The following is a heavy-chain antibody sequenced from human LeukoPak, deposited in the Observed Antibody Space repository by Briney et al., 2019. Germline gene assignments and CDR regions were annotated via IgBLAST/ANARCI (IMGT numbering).Heavy chain of an antibody. J-gene: IGHJ4*02. CDR1: GGSISSYY. CDR2: IYYSGST. V-gene: IGHV4-59*01. Sequence: SETLSLTCTVSGGSISSYYWSWIRQPPGRGLEWIGYIYYSGSTNYNPSLKSRVTISVDTSKNQFSLKLSSVTAADTAVYYCARERVYGGPFDYWGQGTLVTVSS. CDR3: ARERVYGGPFDY. D-gene: IGHD4-23*01.